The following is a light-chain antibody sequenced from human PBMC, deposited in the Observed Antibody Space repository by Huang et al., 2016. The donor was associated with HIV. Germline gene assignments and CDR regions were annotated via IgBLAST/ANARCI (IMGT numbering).Light chain of an antibody. Sequence: DIVMTQSPLSLPVAPGGPASISCRSSQSLLHSNGYNYLDWYLQRPGQPPQLLIYLGSNRASVVADRFSGIGSDTNFTLELSRLETDDVGVYYCMQALQGITFGQGTRLEIK. CDR2: LGS. V-gene: IGKV2-28*01. CDR3: MQALQGIT. J-gene: IGKJ5*01. CDR1: QSLLHSNGYNY.